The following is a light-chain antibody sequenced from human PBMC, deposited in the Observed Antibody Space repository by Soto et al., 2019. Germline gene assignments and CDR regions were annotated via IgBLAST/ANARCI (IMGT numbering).Light chain of an antibody. Sequence: DILMTQSPATLSLSPGGRATLSCRASQSVSSNLAWYEQKPGQAPRLLIQRASTRATGIPARFSGSGSGTEFTLTISSLQSEDFAVYFCQQYNYWPGTFGQGTKVEIK. CDR2: RAS. V-gene: IGKV3-15*01. J-gene: IGKJ1*01. CDR1: QSVSSN. CDR3: QQYNYWPGT.